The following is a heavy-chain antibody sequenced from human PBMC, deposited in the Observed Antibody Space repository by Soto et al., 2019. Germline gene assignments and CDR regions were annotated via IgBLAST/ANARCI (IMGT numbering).Heavy chain of an antibody. CDR2: ISGSGSST. CDR1: GFTFSSYT. Sequence: GGSLRLSCAASGFTFSSYTMSWVRQAPGKGLEWVSTISGSGSSTYSADSVKGRFTISRDNSKNTLYLQMNSLRVEDTAIYYCAKELHTSSGWSQVIYWGQGTLVTVSS. CDR3: AKELHTSSGWSQVIY. D-gene: IGHD6-19*01. V-gene: IGHV3-23*01. J-gene: IGHJ4*02.